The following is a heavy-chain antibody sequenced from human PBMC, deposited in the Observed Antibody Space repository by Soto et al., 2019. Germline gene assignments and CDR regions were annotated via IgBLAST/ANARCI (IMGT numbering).Heavy chain of an antibody. D-gene: IGHD6-13*01. CDR2: ISGNGAST. CDR3: ATVRSSSWVDFDY. Sequence: EMQLLESGGGLVQPGGSLRLSCAASGFTFSSYALTWVRQAPGKGLEWVSTISGNGASTYYADSVKGRFTISRDNSKDTLYLQMNSLRAGDTAVYYCATVRSSSWVDFDYWGQGALVTVSS. J-gene: IGHJ4*02. V-gene: IGHV3-23*01. CDR1: GFTFSSYA.